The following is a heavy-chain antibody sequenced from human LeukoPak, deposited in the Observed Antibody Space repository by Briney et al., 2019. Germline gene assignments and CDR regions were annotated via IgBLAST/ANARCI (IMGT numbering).Heavy chain of an antibody. D-gene: IGHD5-12*01. CDR2: ISSNGGRT. CDR1: GFTFSSYA. Sequence: PGGSLRLSCAASGFTFSSYAMRWVRQAPGKGLEYVSAISSNGGRTYYANSVKGRFTISRDNSKNTLYLQMGSLRAEDMAVYYCAREGVEWLRGSMDVWGQGTTVTVSS. CDR3: AREGVEWLRGSMDV. V-gene: IGHV3-64*01. J-gene: IGHJ6*02.